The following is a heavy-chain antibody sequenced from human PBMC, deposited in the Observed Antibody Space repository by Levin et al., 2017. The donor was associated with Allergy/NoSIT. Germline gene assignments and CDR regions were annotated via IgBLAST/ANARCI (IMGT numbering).Heavy chain of an antibody. CDR1: GFTFSSYA. D-gene: IGHD1-26*01. J-gene: IGHJ6*02. CDR3: ARDLPEGATAYYYYGMDV. CDR2: ISYDGSNK. V-gene: IGHV3-30*04. Sequence: GGSLRLSCAASGFTFSSYAMHWVRQAPGKGLEWVAVISYDGSNKYYADSVKGRFTISRDNSKNTLYLQMNSLRAEGTAVYYCARDLPEGATAYYYYGMDVWGQGTTVTVSS.